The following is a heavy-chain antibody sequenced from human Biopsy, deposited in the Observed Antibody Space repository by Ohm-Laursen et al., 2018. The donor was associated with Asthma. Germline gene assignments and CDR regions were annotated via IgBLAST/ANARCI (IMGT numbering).Heavy chain of an antibody. Sequence: GASVKVSCKASGYPFIGYHIHWMRQAPGQRLEWMGWINAGNGNTKYSQKFQGRVTITRDTSTSTAYMELSSLRSEDTAVYYCARDFLFQHGSSWYYYYYGMDVWGQGTTVTVSS. J-gene: IGHJ6*02. CDR2: INAGNGNT. D-gene: IGHD6-13*01. V-gene: IGHV1/OR15-3*02. CDR3: ARDFLFQHGSSWYYYYYGMDV. CDR1: GYPFIGYH.